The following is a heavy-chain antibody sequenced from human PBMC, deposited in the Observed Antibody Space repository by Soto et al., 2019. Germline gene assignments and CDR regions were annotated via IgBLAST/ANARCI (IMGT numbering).Heavy chain of an antibody. J-gene: IGHJ4*01. CDR2: ISGSGIST. Sequence: GGSLXLSCAAPGFTFSSYSMSWVRQAPGKGLEWVSAISGSGISTYYADSVKGRFTISRDNSKNTLYLQMNSLRAEDTAVYYCTKSGGYNYRYQQHDYSGQRTLVTVSS. V-gene: IGHV3-23*01. CDR1: GFTFSSYS. D-gene: IGHD5-18*01. CDR3: TKSGGYNYRYQQHDY.